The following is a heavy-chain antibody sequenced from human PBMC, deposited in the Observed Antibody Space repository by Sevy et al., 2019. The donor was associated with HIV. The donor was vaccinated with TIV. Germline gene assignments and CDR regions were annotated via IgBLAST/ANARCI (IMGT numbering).Heavy chain of an antibody. Sequence: GGSLRLSCAASGFTFSSYGMHWVRQAPGKGLEWVAVISYDGSNKYYADSVKGRFTISRDNSKNTLYLQMNSLRAEETAVYYCAKDLENYYDSSGYLFDYWGQGTLVTVSS. D-gene: IGHD3-22*01. CDR1: GFTFSSYG. V-gene: IGHV3-30*18. CDR2: ISYDGSNK. CDR3: AKDLENYYDSSGYLFDY. J-gene: IGHJ4*02.